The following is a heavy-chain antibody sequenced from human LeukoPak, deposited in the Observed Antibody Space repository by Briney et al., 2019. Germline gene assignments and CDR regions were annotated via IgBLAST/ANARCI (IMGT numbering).Heavy chain of an antibody. J-gene: IGHJ4*02. D-gene: IGHD3-16*01. V-gene: IGHV3-66*01. CDR3: ARGPTGYQNNAYPFCFDY. Sequence: GGSLRLSCAASGFTVSSNYMSWVRQAPGKGLEWVSVIYTGGSTYYADSVKGRFTLSRDNSKNTLYLQMTSLRAEDTAVYYCARGPTGYQNNAYPFCFDYWGQGTVVTVPS. CDR2: IYTGGST. CDR1: GFTVSSNY.